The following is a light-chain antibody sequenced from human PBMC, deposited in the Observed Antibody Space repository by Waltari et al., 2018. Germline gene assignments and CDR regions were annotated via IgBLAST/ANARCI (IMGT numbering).Light chain of an antibody. Sequence: QSALTQPASVSGSPGQSITVSCTGTSSDVGGFNFVSWYQQHPGKDPKLLIFDVTNRPSGVSNRFSGSKSGNTASLTISGLQAEDEAEYYCSSYTSSRTNVFGSGTKVTVL. J-gene: IGLJ6*01. CDR1: SSDVGGFNF. V-gene: IGLV2-14*03. CDR3: SSYTSSRTNV. CDR2: DVT.